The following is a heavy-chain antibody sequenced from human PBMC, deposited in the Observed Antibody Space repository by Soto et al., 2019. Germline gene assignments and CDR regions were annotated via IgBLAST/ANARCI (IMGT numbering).Heavy chain of an antibody. D-gene: IGHD6-19*01. Sequence: ASVKVSCKASGDTFTGYYMHWVRQAPGQGLEWMGSINPNSGTADYAQKFQGRVTITADESTSTASMELSSLRSEDTAVYYCARPKGSYSSGYYYFDYWGQGTLATVSS. J-gene: IGHJ4*02. V-gene: IGHV1-2*02. CDR3: ARPKGSYSSGYYYFDY. CDR1: GDTFTGYY. CDR2: INPNSGTA.